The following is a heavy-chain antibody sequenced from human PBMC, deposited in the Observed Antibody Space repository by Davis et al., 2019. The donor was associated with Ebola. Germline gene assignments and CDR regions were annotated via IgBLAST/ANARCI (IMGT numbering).Heavy chain of an antibody. CDR1: GYTFTSYY. J-gene: IGHJ6*02. V-gene: IGHV1-3*01. Sequence: AASVKVSCKASGYTFTSYYMHWVRQAPGQRLEWMGWINAGNGNTKYSQKFQGRVTITRDTSASTAYMELSSLRSEDTAVYYCARDDVYCSSTSCRPYYYYGMDVWGQGTTVTVSS. D-gene: IGHD2-2*01. CDR3: ARDDVYCSSTSCRPYYYYGMDV. CDR2: INAGNGNT.